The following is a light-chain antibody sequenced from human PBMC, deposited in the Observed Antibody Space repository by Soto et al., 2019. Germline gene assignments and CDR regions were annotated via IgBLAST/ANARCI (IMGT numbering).Light chain of an antibody. Sequence: EIEMTQCPATLCVSTGERATLSCRASQSVSSNLAWYQQKPGQAAGLLIYGASTRATGIPARFSGSGSGTEFTLTISSLQSEDFAVYYCQQYNNGPPWTFGQGTKV. CDR2: GAS. V-gene: IGKV3-15*01. CDR1: QSVSSN. CDR3: QQYNNGPPWT. J-gene: IGKJ1*01.